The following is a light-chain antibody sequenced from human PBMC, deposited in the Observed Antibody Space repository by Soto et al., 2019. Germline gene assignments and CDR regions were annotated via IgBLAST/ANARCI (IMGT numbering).Light chain of an antibody. CDR1: QSVLYSSNNKNY. J-gene: IGKJ1*01. Sequence: DIVLTQSPDSLAVSLGERATINCKSSQSVLYSSNNKNYLAWYQQKPGQPPKLLIYWSSTRESGVPDRFSGSGSGTDFTLTXXXXXXEDVAVYYFLQYSXXXTFGXGT. CDR3: LQYSXXXT. CDR2: WSS. V-gene: IGKV4-1*01.